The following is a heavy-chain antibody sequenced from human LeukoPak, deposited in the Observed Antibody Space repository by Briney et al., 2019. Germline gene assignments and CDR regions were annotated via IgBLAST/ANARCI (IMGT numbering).Heavy chain of an antibody. V-gene: IGHV2-5*01. CDR2: IYWNDDK. CDR1: GFSLSTSGVG. J-gene: IGHJ6*03. D-gene: IGHD2-2*02. Sequence: SGPTLVKPTQTLTLTCTFSGFSLSTSGVGVGWIRQPPGKALEWLALIYWNDDKRYSPSLKSRLTITKDTSKNQVVLTMTNMDPVDTATYYCAHTRYCSSTSCYIGYYYMDVWGKGTTVTVSS. CDR3: AHTRYCSSTSCYIGYYYMDV.